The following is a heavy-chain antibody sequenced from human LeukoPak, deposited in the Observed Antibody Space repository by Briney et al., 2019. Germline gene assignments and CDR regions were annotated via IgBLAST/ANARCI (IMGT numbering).Heavy chain of an antibody. V-gene: IGHV3-21*01. CDR1: GFTFSSYS. D-gene: IGHD2-15*01. J-gene: IGHJ4*02. Sequence: GGSLRLSCAASGFTFSSYSMNWVRQAPGKGLEWVLSISSSSSYIYYADSVKGRFTISRDNAKNSLYLQMNSLRPEDTAVYYCARAGGGGLGYFDYWGEKALVTVSP. CDR3: ARAGGGGLGYFDY. CDR2: ISSSSSYI.